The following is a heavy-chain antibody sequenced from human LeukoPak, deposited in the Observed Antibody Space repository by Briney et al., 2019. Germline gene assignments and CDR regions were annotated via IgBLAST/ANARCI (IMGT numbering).Heavy chain of an antibody. CDR1: GYTFTSYY. J-gene: IGHJ4*02. CDR2: INPNSGGT. CDR3: ARDYDILTGSDY. Sequence: ASVKVSCKASGYTFTSYYMHWVRQAPGQGLEWMGWINPNSGGTNYAQKFQGRVTMTRDTSISTAYMELSRLRSDDTAVYYCARDYDILTGSDYWGQGTLVTVSS. V-gene: IGHV1-2*02. D-gene: IGHD3-9*01.